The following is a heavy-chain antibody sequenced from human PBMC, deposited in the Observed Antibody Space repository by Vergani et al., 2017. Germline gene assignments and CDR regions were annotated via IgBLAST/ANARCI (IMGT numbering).Heavy chain of an antibody. Sequence: QVQLQESGPGLVQPSETLSLTCTVSGGSISSYYWICIRQPPGKGLEWIGYIYYSGSTNYNPSLKSRVTISVDTSKNQFSLKLSSVTAADTAVYYCARERLRGYSYGCFDYWGQGTLVTVAS. J-gene: IGHJ4*02. D-gene: IGHD5-18*01. CDR1: GGSISSYY. CDR3: ARERLRGYSYGCFDY. V-gene: IGHV4-59*01. CDR2: IYYSGST.